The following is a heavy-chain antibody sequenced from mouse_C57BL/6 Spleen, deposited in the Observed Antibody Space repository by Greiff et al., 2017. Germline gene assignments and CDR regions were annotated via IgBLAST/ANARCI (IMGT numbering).Heavy chain of an antibody. J-gene: IGHJ2*01. CDR1: GFSLTSYG. D-gene: IGHD4-1*01. Sequence: VKLVESGPGLVAPSQSLSITCTVSGFSLTSYGVSWVRQPPGKGLEWLGVIWGDGSTNYHSALISRLSISKDNSNSHVFIKLNSVQTDDTATYYCAKANWDYFDYWGQGTTLTVSS. V-gene: IGHV2-3*01. CDR3: AKANWDYFDY. CDR2: IWGDGST.